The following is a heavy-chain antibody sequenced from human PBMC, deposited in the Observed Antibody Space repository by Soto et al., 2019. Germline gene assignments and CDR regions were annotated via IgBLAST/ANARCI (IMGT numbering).Heavy chain of an antibody. D-gene: IGHD6-19*01. J-gene: IGHJ4*02. Sequence: SETLSRTCAVYCGSFSGYYWSWIRQPPGKGLEWIVEINHSGSNNYNPSLKSRGTISVDTYKNQFSLKLSSVTAADTAVYYCARRSSGWSKRDYWGQRTLVTVS. CDR2: INHSGSN. CDR3: ARRSSGWSKRDY. CDR1: CGSFSGYY. V-gene: IGHV4-34*01.